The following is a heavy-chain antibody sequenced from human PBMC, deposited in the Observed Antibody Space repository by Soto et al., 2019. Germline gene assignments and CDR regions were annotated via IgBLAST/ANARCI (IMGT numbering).Heavy chain of an antibody. J-gene: IGHJ4*02. Sequence: QVQLQQWGAGLLKPSETLSLTCAVYGGSFSGYYWSWIRQPPGKGLEWIGEINHSGSTNYNPSLKSLVTISVDASKNQFSLKLSSGTAADTAVYYCARGLGPMWGQGTLVTVSS. CDR3: ARGLGPM. CDR2: INHSGST. CDR1: GGSFSGYY. V-gene: IGHV4-34*01. D-gene: IGHD3-16*01.